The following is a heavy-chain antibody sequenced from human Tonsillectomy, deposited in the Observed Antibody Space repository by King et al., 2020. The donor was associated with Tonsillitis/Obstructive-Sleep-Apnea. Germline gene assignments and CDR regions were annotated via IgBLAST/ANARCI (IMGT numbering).Heavy chain of an antibody. V-gene: IGHV1-69*09. Sequence: QLVQSGAEVKKPGSSVKVSCKASGGSFSSYAISWVRQAPGQGLEWMGRIIPILGIANYAQKFQGRVTITADKSTSTAYMELSSLRSGDSAVYYCAGKAAGYCSSTSCYNYYYYMDVWGKGTTVTVSS. CDR3: AGKAAGYCSSTSCYNYYYYMDV. CDR2: IIPILGIA. J-gene: IGHJ6*03. CDR1: GGSFSSYA. D-gene: IGHD2-2*02.